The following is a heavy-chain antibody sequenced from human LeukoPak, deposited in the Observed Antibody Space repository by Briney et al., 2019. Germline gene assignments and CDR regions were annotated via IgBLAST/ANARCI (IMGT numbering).Heavy chain of an antibody. CDR2: ISGSGGST. CDR1: GFTFSSYA. D-gene: IGHD6-19*01. V-gene: IGHV3-23*01. Sequence: GGSLRLSCAASGFTFSSYAMSWVRQAPGKGLEWVSAISGSGGSTNYADSVKGRFTISRDNSKNTLYLQMNSLRAEDTAVYYCAKTIAVAGKTEYYYYGMDVWGQGTTVTVSS. J-gene: IGHJ6*02. CDR3: AKTIAVAGKTEYYYYGMDV.